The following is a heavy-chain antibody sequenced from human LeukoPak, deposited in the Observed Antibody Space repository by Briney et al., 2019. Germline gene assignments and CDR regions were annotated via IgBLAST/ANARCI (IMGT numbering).Heavy chain of an antibody. CDR2: ISDSGGST. D-gene: IGHD3-16*02. V-gene: IGHV3-23*01. Sequence: AGGSLRLSCAASGFTFSDYAMSWVRQAPGKGLEWVSGISDSGGSTYYADSVKGRCTISRDNSKNTASLQMNNLRAEDTAVYFCARHDSFIPYWGQGTLVTVTS. CDR3: ARHDSFIPY. J-gene: IGHJ4*02. CDR1: GFTFSDYA.